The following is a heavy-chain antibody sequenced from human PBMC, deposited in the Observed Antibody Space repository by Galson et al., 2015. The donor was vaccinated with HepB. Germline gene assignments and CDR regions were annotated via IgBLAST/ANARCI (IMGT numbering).Heavy chain of an antibody. CDR1: GFSLNSRGVG. V-gene: IGHV2-5*02. CDR2: IFWDDDQ. D-gene: IGHD3/OR15-3a*01. CDR3: AHMDLGLTSFAY. J-gene: IGHJ4*02. Sequence: PALVKPTQTLTLTCTFSGFSLNSRGVGVGWIRQPPGKALEWLALIFWDDDQRYTPLLKSRLSVTKDTSKNQVVLKLTSVGPVDTATYYCAHMDLGLTSFAYWGQGTLVTVSS.